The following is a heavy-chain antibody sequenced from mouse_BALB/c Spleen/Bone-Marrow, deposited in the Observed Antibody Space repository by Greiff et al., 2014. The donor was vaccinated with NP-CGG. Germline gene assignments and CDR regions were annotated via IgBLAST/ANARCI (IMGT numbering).Heavy chain of an antibody. D-gene: IGHD2-2*01. J-gene: IGHJ2*01. CDR2: IYPGNSEI. CDR1: GYSFTSYW. CDR3: ARRDGYDDYYFAY. V-gene: IGHV1-5*01. Sequence: EVQLQQSGTVLPRPGTSVRMSCKASGYSFTSYWMHWVKQRPGQGLEWIGAIYPGNSEISYNQKFKGKAKLTAVTSASTAYMELSSVTSEDSAVYYCARRDGYDDYYFAYWGQGTTLTVSS.